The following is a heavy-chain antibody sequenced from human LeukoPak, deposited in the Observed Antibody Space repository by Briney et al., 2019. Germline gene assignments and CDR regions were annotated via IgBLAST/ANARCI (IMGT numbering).Heavy chain of an antibody. J-gene: IGHJ6*02. CDR3: ARVGYSGLNYYDGMDV. CDR2: IYPGDSDT. CDR1: GYSFTSYW. D-gene: IGHD1-26*01. Sequence: GESLKIYCKGSGYSFTSYWLGSVRQMPGEGLEWMGIIYPGDSDTRYSPSFQSQVTISADKSISTAYLQWSSLKASDTAMYYCARVGYSGLNYYDGMDVWGQGTTVTVSS. V-gene: IGHV5-51*01.